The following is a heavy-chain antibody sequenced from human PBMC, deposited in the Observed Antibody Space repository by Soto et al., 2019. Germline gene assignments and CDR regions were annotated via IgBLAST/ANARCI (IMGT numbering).Heavy chain of an antibody. Sequence: TGGSLRLSCAASGFTFSSYAMSWVRQAPGKGLEWVSAISGSGGSTYYADSVKGRFTISRDNSKNTLYLQMNSLRAEDTAVYYCAKDQFHYYDNSNWFDPWGQGTLVTVSS. CDR3: AKDQFHYYDNSNWFDP. CDR2: ISGSGGST. CDR1: GFTFSSYA. V-gene: IGHV3-23*01. J-gene: IGHJ5*02. D-gene: IGHD3-22*01.